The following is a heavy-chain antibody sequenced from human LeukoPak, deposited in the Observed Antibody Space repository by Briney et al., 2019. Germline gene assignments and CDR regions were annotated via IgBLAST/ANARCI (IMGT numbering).Heavy chain of an antibody. D-gene: IGHD5-18*01. CDR2: IRFDGSNK. CDR1: GFIFKSYG. Sequence: PGGSLRLSCAASGFIFKSYGMQWVRQAPGKGLEWVAFIRFDGSNKYYADPVKGRFTISRDNSKNTLYLQMNILRAEDTAVYYCASSTGYSYGYFDYWGQGTLVTVSS. V-gene: IGHV3-30*02. CDR3: ASSTGYSYGYFDY. J-gene: IGHJ4*02.